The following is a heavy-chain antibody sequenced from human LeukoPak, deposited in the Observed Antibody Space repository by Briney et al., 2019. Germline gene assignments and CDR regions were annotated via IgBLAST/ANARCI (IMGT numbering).Heavy chain of an antibody. CDR3: ARGRGITMVRGVIMWGPYYFDY. CDR2: ISSSSSYI. V-gene: IGHV3-21*01. CDR1: GFTFSSYS. J-gene: IGHJ4*02. D-gene: IGHD3-10*01. Sequence: PGGSLRLSCAASGFTFSSYSMNWVRQAPGKGLEWVSSISSSSSYIYYADSVKGRFTISRDNAKNSLYLQMNSLRAEDTAVYYCARGRGITMVRGVIMWGPYYFDYWGQGTLVTVSS.